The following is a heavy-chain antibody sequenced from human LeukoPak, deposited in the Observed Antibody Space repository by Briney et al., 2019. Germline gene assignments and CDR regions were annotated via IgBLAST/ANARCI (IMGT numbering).Heavy chain of an antibody. Sequence: SETLSHTCTVSGGSISSGSYYWSWIRQPAGKGLEWIGRIYTSGSTNYNPSLKSRVTISVDTSKNQFSLKLSSVTAADTAVYYCARKPATIFGAGYWYFDLWGRGTLVTVSS. CDR3: ARKPATIFGAGYWYFDL. V-gene: IGHV4-61*02. D-gene: IGHD3-3*01. J-gene: IGHJ2*01. CDR1: GGSISSGSYY. CDR2: IYTSGST.